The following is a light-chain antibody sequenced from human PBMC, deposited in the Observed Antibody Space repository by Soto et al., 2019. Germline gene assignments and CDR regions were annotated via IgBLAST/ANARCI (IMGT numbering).Light chain of an antibody. CDR3: QQYNKWPIT. V-gene: IGKV3-15*01. CDR2: GAS. Sequence: EKVITYSPATLSLSPVERAALSCRASQSVSSNLAWYQQKPGQAPRLLIYGASTRAAGLPDRFSGSGSGTEFTLSISSLQSEDFAVCYCQQYNKWPITFGQGTRLEIK. J-gene: IGKJ5*01. CDR1: QSVSSN.